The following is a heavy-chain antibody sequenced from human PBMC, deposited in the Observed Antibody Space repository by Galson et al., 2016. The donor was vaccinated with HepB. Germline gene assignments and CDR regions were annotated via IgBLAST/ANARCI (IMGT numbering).Heavy chain of an antibody. Sequence: SVKVSCKASGGTFSSYAISWVRQAPGQGLEWMGGIIPIFRTANYAQKFQGRVTVIADESTSTAYMELSGLRSEDTAVYYCATDSGEMATITDGYYGMDVWGQGTTVTVSS. CDR2: IIPIFRTA. CDR3: ATDSGEMATITDGYYGMDV. CDR1: GGTFSSYA. J-gene: IGHJ6*02. D-gene: IGHD5-24*01. V-gene: IGHV1-69*13.